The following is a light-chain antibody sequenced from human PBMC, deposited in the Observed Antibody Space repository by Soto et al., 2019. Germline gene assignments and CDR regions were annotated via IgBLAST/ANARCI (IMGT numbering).Light chain of an antibody. CDR1: SSDLGSYNL. Sequence: QSALTQPASVSGSPGQSITISCTGTSSDLGSYNLVSWYQQHPGKAPKLIIYEGSKRPSGVSNRFSGSKSANTASLTISGLQAEDEADYYCYSYSPISTSLFGGGTKLTVL. CDR3: YSYSPISTSL. V-gene: IGLV2-23*01. J-gene: IGLJ2*01. CDR2: EGS.